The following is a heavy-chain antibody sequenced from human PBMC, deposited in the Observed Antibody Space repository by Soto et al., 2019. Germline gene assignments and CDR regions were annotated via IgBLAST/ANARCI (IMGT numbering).Heavy chain of an antibody. Sequence: ASGKVSCKASGYTFTSYDINWVRQATGQGLEWMGWMNPNSGNTGYAQKFQGRVTMTRNTSISTAYMELSSLRSEDTAVYYCARAIYDYIWGSYYYYMDVWGKGTTVTVSS. CDR2: MNPNSGNT. CDR3: ARAIYDYIWGSYYYYMDV. J-gene: IGHJ6*03. CDR1: GYTFTSYD. D-gene: IGHD3-16*01. V-gene: IGHV1-8*01.